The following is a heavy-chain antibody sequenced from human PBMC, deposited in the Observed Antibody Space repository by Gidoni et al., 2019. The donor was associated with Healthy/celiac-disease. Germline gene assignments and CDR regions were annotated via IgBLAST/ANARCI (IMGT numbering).Heavy chain of an antibody. V-gene: IGHV1-46*01. CDR1: GYHFTSYY. CDR3: ARVRGDCSGGSCYDY. CDR2: INPSGGST. Sequence: QVQLVQSGAEVKRPGASVKVSCKASGYHFTSYYMHWVRQAPGQGLEWMGIINPSGGSTSYAQKFQGRVTMTRDTSTSTVYMELSSLRSEDTAVYYCARVRGDCSGGSCYDYWGQGTLVTVSS. J-gene: IGHJ4*02. D-gene: IGHD2-15*01.